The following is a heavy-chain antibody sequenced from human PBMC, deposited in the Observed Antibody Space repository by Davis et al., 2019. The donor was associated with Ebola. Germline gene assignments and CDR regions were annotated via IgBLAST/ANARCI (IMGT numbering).Heavy chain of an antibody. CDR3: ARDGGAGFDY. CDR2: VNPYSGHT. J-gene: IGHJ4*02. V-gene: IGHV1-8*02. Sequence: ASVKVSCKASGYTFTSYYMHWVRQAPGQGLEWMGWVNPYSGHTGYVEEFKGRVTMTGDPYISTAYMDLSSLRSEDTAVYYCARDGGAGFDYWGQGTLVTVSS. CDR1: GYTFTSYY. D-gene: IGHD3-16*01.